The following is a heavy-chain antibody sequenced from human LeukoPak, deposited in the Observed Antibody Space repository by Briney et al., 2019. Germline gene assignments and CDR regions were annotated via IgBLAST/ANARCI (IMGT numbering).Heavy chain of an antibody. J-gene: IGHJ5*02. D-gene: IGHD2-2*01. CDR3: AKNVLTRYCSSTSCYGGDYGGS. Sequence: GGSLRLSCAASGFTFSSYEMNWVRQAPGKGLEWVSYISSSGGTIYYADSVKGRFTISRDNAKNSLSLQMNSLRAEDTAVYYCAKNVLTRYCSSTSCYGGDYGGSWGQGTLVTVSS. V-gene: IGHV3-48*03. CDR1: GFTFSSYE. CDR2: ISSSGGTI.